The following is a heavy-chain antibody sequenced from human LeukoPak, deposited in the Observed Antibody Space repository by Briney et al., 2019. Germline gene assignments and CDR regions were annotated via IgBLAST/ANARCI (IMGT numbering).Heavy chain of an antibody. CDR2: INPNTGYT. D-gene: IGHD4-17*01. J-gene: IGHJ4*02. CDR3: AVSRDYGDYYFDS. Sequence: ASVKVSCKASGYIFTRYYLHWVRQALGQGLEWMGRINPNTGYTDYSYNFQGRVALTRDTSNNTAYMEVTRLTSDDAAVYFCAVSRDYGDYYFDSWGLGTLVTVSS. V-gene: IGHV1-2*06. CDR1: GYIFTRYY.